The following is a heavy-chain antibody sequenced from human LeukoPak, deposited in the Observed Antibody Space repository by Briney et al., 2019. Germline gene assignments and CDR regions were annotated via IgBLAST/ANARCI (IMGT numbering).Heavy chain of an antibody. D-gene: IGHD6-13*01. CDR1: GFTVSSNY. Sequence: GGSLRLSCAASGFTVSSNYMSWVRQAPGKGLEWVSVIYSGGSTYYADSVKGRFAISRDNSKNTLYLQMNSLRAEDTAVYYCARVYRQQLGRAFDIWGQGTMVTVS. V-gene: IGHV3-53*01. CDR3: ARVYRQQLGRAFDI. J-gene: IGHJ3*02. CDR2: IYSGGST.